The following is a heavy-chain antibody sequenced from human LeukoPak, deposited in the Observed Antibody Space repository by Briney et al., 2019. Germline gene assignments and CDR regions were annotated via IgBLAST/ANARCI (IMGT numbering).Heavy chain of an antibody. V-gene: IGHV4-4*07. J-gene: IGHJ4*02. CDR2: MYSSGGT. CDR1: GGSISSYF. D-gene: IGHD4-17*01. CDR3: ARHYYGDYFFDY. Sequence: PSETLSLTCSVSGGSISSYFWSWIRQPAGKGLEWIGRMYSSGGTNYNPSLKSRVTMSVETSKNQFSLRLSSVTAADTAVYYCARHYYGDYFFDYWGQGTLVTVSS.